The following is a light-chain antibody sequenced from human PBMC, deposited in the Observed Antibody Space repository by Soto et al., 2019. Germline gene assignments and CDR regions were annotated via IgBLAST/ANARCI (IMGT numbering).Light chain of an antibody. Sequence: DIQMTQSPSTLSASVGDRVTTTCRASQSISSWLAWYQQKPGKAPKLLIYDASSLESGVPSRFSATVSGTEFSLTITSLQPEDFATYYCQQLFDSPITFGQGTRLEIK. J-gene: IGKJ5*01. V-gene: IGKV1-5*01. CDR2: DAS. CDR3: QQLFDSPIT. CDR1: QSISSW.